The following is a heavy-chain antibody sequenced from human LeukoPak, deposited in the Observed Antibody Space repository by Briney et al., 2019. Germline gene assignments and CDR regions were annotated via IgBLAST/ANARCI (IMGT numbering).Heavy chain of an antibody. CDR2: INWNAGST. V-gene: IGHV3-20*04. J-gene: IGHJ4*02. CDR1: GFTFNDYG. CDR3: ARGYSPRGLDY. D-gene: IGHD1-26*01. Sequence: RSGGSLRHSCAASGFTFNDYGMTWVRQAPGKGLEWVSHINWNAGSTAYADSVKGRFTISRDNTKNSVSLQMNSLRAEDTAFYYCARGYSPRGLDYWGQGTLVTVSS.